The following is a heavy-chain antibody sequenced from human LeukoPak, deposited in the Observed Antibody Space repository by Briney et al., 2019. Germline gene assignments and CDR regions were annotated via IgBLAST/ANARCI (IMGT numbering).Heavy chain of an antibody. J-gene: IGHJ4*02. CDR2: ISTSGSTT. D-gene: IGHD3-10*02. V-gene: IGHV3-48*03. Sequence: GGSLRLSCVASGFTFSDYVINWVRQAPGKGLEWVSCISTSGSTTYYADSVKGRFTISRDNAKNSLFLQMNTLTDEDTAVYYCARGALHVFDYWGQGTPVTVSS. CDR3: ARGALHVFDY. CDR1: GFTFSDYV.